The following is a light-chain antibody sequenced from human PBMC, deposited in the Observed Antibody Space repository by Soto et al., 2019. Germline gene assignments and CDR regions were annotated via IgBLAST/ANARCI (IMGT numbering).Light chain of an antibody. Sequence: QSFLTQPPSVSGAPGQKVTISCSGSSSNIGGNSVSWYQQLPGTAPKLLIYDDNKRPSGIPDRFSGSKSGTSATLGITGFQTGDEADYYCGSWDSSLSAYVFGTGTKVTVL. V-gene: IGLV1-51*01. J-gene: IGLJ1*01. CDR3: GSWDSSLSAYV. CDR2: DDN. CDR1: SSNIGGNS.